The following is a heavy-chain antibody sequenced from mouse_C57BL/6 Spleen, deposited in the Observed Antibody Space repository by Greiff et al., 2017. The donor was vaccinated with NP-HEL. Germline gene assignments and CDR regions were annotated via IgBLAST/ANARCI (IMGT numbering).Heavy chain of an antibody. Sequence: QVHVKQSGPGLVQPSQSLSITCTVSGFSLTSHGVHWVRQSPGKGLEWLGVIWSGGSTDYNAAFISRLSISKDNSKSQVFFKMNSLQADDTAIYYCARAHYYGSSYGDAMDYWGQGTSVTVSS. CDR1: GFSLTSHG. CDR3: ARAHYYGSSYGDAMDY. D-gene: IGHD1-1*01. J-gene: IGHJ4*01. V-gene: IGHV2-2*01. CDR2: IWSGGST.